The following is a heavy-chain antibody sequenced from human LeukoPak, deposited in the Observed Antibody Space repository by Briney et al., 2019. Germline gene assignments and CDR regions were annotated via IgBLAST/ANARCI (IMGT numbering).Heavy chain of an antibody. J-gene: IGHJ5*02. D-gene: IGHD5-24*01. V-gene: IGHV1-2*02. CDR2: INPNNGGT. CDR3: ARDQERNNNCFDP. Sequence: ASEKVSCKASGYTFTAYDIHWVRQAPGQGLEWMGWINPNNGGTNYAQKFQGRVTMTRDTSINTVYMELGRLRSDDTALYYCARDQERNNNCFDPWGQGTLVTVSS. CDR1: GYTFTAYD.